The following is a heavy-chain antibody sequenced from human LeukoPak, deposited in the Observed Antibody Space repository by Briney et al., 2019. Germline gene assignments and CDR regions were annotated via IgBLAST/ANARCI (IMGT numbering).Heavy chain of an antibody. V-gene: IGHV3-23*01. CDR3: ARGGPYHQTVGGALDY. CDR1: EFTFSSYV. J-gene: IGHJ4*02. Sequence: PGGSLRLSCAASEFTFSSYVMNWVRPAPRKGLEWVTVISGSGSSTYYVDSVKGRFTISRDNSNNTFYLQMNSLRAEDTAVYYCARGGPYHQTVGGALDYWGQGAPVTVSS. D-gene: IGHD1-26*01. CDR2: ISGSGSST.